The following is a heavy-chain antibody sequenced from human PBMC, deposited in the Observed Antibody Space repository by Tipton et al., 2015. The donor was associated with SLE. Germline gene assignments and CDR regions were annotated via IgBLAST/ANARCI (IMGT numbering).Heavy chain of an antibody. CDR1: GGSISSGNFY. V-gene: IGHV4-31*03. CDR3: ARRVTVAGFFDY. J-gene: IGHJ4*02. Sequence: TLSLTCTVSGGSISSGNFYWSWIRQHPGKGLEWIGYIYYSGNTYSNPSLQRRVTILRDTSKNQFSLKLNSMTAADTAVYYCARRVTVAGFFDYWGQGTLVAVSA. D-gene: IGHD6-19*01. CDR2: IYYSGNT.